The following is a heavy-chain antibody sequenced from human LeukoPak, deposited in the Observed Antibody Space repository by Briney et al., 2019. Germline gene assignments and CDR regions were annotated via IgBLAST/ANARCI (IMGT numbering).Heavy chain of an antibody. CDR2: INGDGSST. D-gene: IGHD5-12*01. CDR3: ATLGVLNSGYDFDY. J-gene: IGHJ4*02. V-gene: IGHV3-74*01. CDR1: GFTFSSYW. Sequence: WGSLRLSCAASGFTFSSYWMNWVRQAPGKGLVWVSRINGDGSSTNYADSVKGRFTISRDNSKNTLYLQMNSLRAEDTAVYYCATLGVLNSGYDFDYWGQGTLVTVSS.